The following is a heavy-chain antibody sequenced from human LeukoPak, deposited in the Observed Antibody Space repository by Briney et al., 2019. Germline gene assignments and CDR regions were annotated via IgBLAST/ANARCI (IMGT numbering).Heavy chain of an antibody. Sequence: ASVKVSCKASGYTFTSYYIHWVRQAPGQGLEWMGIISPCGGRVSNAQKFQGRVTMTRDTSTSTVYMELSSLRSEDTAVYYCARGGVGEWPEIWGQGTMVTVSS. J-gene: IGHJ3*02. CDR3: ARGGVGEWPEI. D-gene: IGHD3-10*01. CDR2: ISPCGGRV. CDR1: GYTFTSYY. V-gene: IGHV1-46*01.